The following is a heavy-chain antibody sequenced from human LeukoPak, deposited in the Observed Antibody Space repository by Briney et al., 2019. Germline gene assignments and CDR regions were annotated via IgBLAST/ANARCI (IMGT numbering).Heavy chain of an antibody. CDR2: VSGSGGST. Sequence: GGPLRLSCAASGFTFSSYAMSWVRQAPGKGLEWVSGVSGSGGSTHYADSVKGRFTISRDNSKNTLYLQMNSLRAEDTAVYYCAKDFVAGPDAFDIWGQGTMVTVSS. V-gene: IGHV3-23*01. D-gene: IGHD6-19*01. CDR3: AKDFVAGPDAFDI. J-gene: IGHJ3*02. CDR1: GFTFSSYA.